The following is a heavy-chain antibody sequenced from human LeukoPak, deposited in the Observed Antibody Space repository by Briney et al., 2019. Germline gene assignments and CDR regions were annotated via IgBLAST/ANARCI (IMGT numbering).Heavy chain of an antibody. Sequence: PGGSLRLSCAASGFTFSSYSMNWVRQAPGKGLEWVSHITASGTAMFYADSVKGRFTISRDNAKNSLYLQMNSLRAEDTAVFYCARDQYDTWSRRGNFDSWGRGTLVIVSS. V-gene: IGHV3-48*01. CDR2: ITASGTAM. J-gene: IGHJ4*02. D-gene: IGHD3-3*01. CDR1: GFTFSSYS. CDR3: ARDQYDTWSRRGNFDS.